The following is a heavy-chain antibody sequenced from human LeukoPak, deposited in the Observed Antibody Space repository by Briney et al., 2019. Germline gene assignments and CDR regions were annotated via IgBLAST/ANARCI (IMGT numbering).Heavy chain of an antibody. D-gene: IGHD6-19*01. CDR1: GGSISSSSYY. Sequence: PSETLSLTCTVSGGSISSSSYYWGWIRQPPGKGLEWIGSIYYSGSTYYNPSLKGRVTISVDTSKNQCSLKLSSVTAADTAVYYCARQRVRQWLSTGPDAFDIWGQGTMVTVSS. CDR3: ARQRVRQWLSTGPDAFDI. CDR2: IYYSGST. J-gene: IGHJ3*02. V-gene: IGHV4-39*01.